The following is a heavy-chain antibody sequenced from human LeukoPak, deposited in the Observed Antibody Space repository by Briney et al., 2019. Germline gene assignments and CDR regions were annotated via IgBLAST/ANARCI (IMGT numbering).Heavy chain of an antibody. CDR2: VSTTGAST. CDR1: GFTFHTYA. D-gene: IGHD4-23*01. CDR3: AKDWTTVVTPKGYYFDS. Sequence: GGALRLSCEPSGFTFHTYAISWVRQAPAKGLEWVSAVSTTGASTYYADSVKGRFTISRDNSKNTLSLQMDSLRVEDTALYYCAKDWTTVVTPKGYYFDSWGEGTLVTVSS. J-gene: IGHJ4*02. V-gene: IGHV3-23*01.